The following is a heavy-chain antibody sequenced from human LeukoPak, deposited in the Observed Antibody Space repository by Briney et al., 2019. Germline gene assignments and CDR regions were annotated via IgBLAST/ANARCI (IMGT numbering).Heavy chain of an antibody. Sequence: PGGSLRLSCAASGFTFSSYAMSWVRQAPGNRLELVSAISGSGGSTYYADSVKGRFTISRDNSKNTLYLQMNSLRAEDTAVYYCAKFASLLRYFDWLPPYGMDVWGQGTTVTVSS. D-gene: IGHD3-9*01. J-gene: IGHJ6*02. CDR2: ISGSGGST. V-gene: IGHV3-23*01. CDR1: GFTFSSYA. CDR3: AKFASLLRYFDWLPPYGMDV.